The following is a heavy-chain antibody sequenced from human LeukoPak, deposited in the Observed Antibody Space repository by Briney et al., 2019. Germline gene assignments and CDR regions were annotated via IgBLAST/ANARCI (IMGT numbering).Heavy chain of an antibody. V-gene: IGHV3-21*01. J-gene: IGHJ4*02. CDR3: ARYSSSSFDY. CDR2: ISSSSSYI. D-gene: IGHD6-6*01. CDR1: GFTVSSNY. Sequence: PGGSLRLSCAASGFTVSSNYMSWVRQAPGKGLEWVSSISSSSSYIYYADSVKGRFTISRDNAKNSLYLQMNSLRAEDTAVYYCARYSSSSFDYWGQGILVADSS.